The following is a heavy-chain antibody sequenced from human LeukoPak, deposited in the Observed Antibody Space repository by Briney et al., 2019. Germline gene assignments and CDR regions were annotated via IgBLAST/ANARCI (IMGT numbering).Heavy chain of an antibody. Sequence: NPGRSLRLACAASGFTSNYMSWVRQAPGKGLEWISLIYSDGSTTFYADSVKGRFTISRDNSKNTFYLQMNRLRPEDTAVYYCASDGYNNFEFWGQGTLVIVSS. CDR1: GFTSNY. CDR2: IYSDGSTT. D-gene: IGHD5-24*01. J-gene: IGHJ4*02. V-gene: IGHV3-53*01. CDR3: ASDGYNNFEF.